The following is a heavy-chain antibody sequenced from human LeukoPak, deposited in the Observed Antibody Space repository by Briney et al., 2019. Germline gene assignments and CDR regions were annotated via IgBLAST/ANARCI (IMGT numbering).Heavy chain of an antibody. Sequence: GGSLRLSCAASGFTFSSYGMHWVRQAPRKGLEWVAVIWYDGSNKYYADPVKGRFTISRDNSKNTLYLQMNSLRAEDTAVYYCAEDGVAAANFEFDYWGQGTLVTVSS. CDR2: IWYDGSNK. D-gene: IGHD6-13*01. CDR1: GFTFSSYG. V-gene: IGHV3-33*06. CDR3: AEDGVAAANFEFDY. J-gene: IGHJ4*02.